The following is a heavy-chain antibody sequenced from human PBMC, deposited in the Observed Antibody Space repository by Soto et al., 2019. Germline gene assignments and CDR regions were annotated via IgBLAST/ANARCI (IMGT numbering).Heavy chain of an antibody. CDR1: GFSLSSYA. D-gene: IGHD3-22*01. V-gene: IGHV3-30-3*01. CDR2: ITYDGSNN. J-gene: IGHJ4*02. CDR3: AREYYYDSNGYFDY. Sequence: QVHLVESGGGVVQPGRSLRLSCAGSGFSLSSYAMHWVRQAPGKGLEWVAVITYDGSNNFYADSMKGRFTISRDNSKNTLYLQMNSLRAEDTAIYYCAREYYYDSNGYFDYWGQGTLVTVSS.